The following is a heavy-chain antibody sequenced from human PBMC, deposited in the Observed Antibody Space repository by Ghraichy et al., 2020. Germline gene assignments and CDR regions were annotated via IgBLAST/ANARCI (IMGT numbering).Heavy chain of an antibody. CDR1: GFNFARHW. J-gene: IGHJ4*02. D-gene: IGHD4-17*01. CDR3: ARDPYGDYKDGGTDY. CDR2: IKSDGSDR. Sequence: LSLTCAASGFNFARHWMSWVRQVPGKGLEWVASIKSDGSDRYYVDSVKGRFTISRDNAENSVSLELTSLRAEDTAVYYCARDPYGDYKDGGTDYWGRGTLVSVSS. V-gene: IGHV3-7*01.